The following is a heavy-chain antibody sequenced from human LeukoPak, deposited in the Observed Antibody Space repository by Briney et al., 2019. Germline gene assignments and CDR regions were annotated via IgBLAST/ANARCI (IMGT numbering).Heavy chain of an antibody. Sequence: GASVKVSCKASGYTFTGYYMHWVRQAPGQGLEWMGWVNPNSGHTGFAQKVQGRLTMTEDTSIDTAFMELRSLKSEDTAIYYCVTDIRSGWRNYWGQGTLITVSS. V-gene: IGHV1-8*02. CDR2: VNPNSGHT. D-gene: IGHD6-19*01. J-gene: IGHJ4*02. CDR3: VTDIRSGWRNY. CDR1: GYTFTGYY.